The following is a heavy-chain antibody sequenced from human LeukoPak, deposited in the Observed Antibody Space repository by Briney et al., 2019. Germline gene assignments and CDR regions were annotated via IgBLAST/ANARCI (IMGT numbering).Heavy chain of an antibody. CDR1: GFTFSSYE. D-gene: IGHD1-1*01. CDR2: ISSSGSTI. J-gene: IGHJ6*03. CDR3: ASPPFVQLERRGYYYMDV. V-gene: IGHV3-48*03. Sequence: PGGSLRLSCAASGFTFSSYEMNWVRQAPGKGLEWVSYISSSGSTIYYADSVKGRFTISRDNAKNSLYLQMNSLRAEDTAVYYCASPPFVQLERRGYYYMDVWGKGTTVTISS.